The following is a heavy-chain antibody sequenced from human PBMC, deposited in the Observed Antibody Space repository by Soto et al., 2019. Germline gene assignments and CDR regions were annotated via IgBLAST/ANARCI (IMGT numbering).Heavy chain of an antibody. V-gene: IGHV3-72*01. CDR3: ARLAAHSYLDY. D-gene: IGHD6-6*01. CDR2: TRNKANSYTT. J-gene: IGHJ4*02. Sequence: GGSLRLSCAASGFTFSDHYMDWVRQAPGKGLEWVGRTRNKANSYTTEYAASVKGRFTISRDDSKNSLYLQMNSLKTEDTAVYYCARLAAHSYLDYWGQGTLVTVSS. CDR1: GFTFSDHY.